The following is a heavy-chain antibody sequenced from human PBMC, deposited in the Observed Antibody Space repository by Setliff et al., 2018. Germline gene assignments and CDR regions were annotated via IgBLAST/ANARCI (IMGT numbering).Heavy chain of an antibody. V-gene: IGHV1-18*04. J-gene: IGHJ4*02. CDR1: GYIFTDYY. CDR2: ISVYNGKT. CDR3: ATEKFPGDWGDY. D-gene: IGHD2-21*01. Sequence: ASVKVSCKSSGYIFTDYYIHWVRQAPGQGLEWMGWISVYNGKTKYAQKFQGRVTMTTDTSTRTAYMEVTSLRSDDTAVYYCATEKFPGDWGDYWGQGTLVTVSS.